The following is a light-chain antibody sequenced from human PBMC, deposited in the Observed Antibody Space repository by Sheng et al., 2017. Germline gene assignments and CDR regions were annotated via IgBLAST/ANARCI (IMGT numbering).Light chain of an antibody. Sequence: DIQMTQSPSTLSASVGDRVTITCRASQSISSWLAWYQQKPGKAPRSLIYKASNLESGVPSRFSGSGSGTEFTLTISSLQPDDFATYYCQQYNTYSWTFGQGTKVEIK. CDR1: QSISSW. V-gene: IGKV1-5*03. CDR3: QQYNTYSWT. J-gene: IGKJ1*01. CDR2: KAS.